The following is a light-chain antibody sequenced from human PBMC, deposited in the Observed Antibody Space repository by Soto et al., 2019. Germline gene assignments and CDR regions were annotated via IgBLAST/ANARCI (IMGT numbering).Light chain of an antibody. CDR1: QSVSSNN. Sequence: VVMAQTPATLSVSTGERATLSCRASQSVSSNNLAWYQHRPGQAPRVVIYGASSRATGIPDRFSGSGSGTDFYLTIITPEPEGFALYYCQVSGRSLRRFGEGANVDTK. CDR2: GAS. V-gene: IGKV3-20*01. J-gene: IGKJ1*01. CDR3: QVSGRSLRR.